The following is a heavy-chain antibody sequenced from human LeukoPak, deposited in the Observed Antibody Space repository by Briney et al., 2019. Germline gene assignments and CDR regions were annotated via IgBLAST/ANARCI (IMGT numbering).Heavy chain of an antibody. Sequence: SETLSLTCTVSGGSISSYYWSWIRQPAGKGLEWIGRIYTSGSTNYNPSLKSRVTMSVDTSKNQFSLKLSSATAADTAVYYCARRTLWFGEFAFDYWGQGTLVTVSS. D-gene: IGHD3-10*01. CDR1: GGSISSYY. CDR3: ARRTLWFGEFAFDY. V-gene: IGHV4-4*07. CDR2: IYTSGST. J-gene: IGHJ4*02.